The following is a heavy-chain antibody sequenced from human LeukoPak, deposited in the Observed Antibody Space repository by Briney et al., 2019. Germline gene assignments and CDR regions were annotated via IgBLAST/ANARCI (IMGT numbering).Heavy chain of an antibody. CDR1: GYSISSGYY. J-gene: IGHJ4*02. V-gene: IGHV4-38-2*02. CDR2: IYHSGST. CDR3: ARVGRVFGVVTVDY. D-gene: IGHD3-3*01. Sequence: SETLSLTRTVSGYSISSGYYWGWIRQPPGKGLEWIGSIYHSGSTYYNPSLKSRVTISVDTSKNQFSLKLSSVTAADTAVYYCARVGRVFGVVTVDYWGQGALVTVSS.